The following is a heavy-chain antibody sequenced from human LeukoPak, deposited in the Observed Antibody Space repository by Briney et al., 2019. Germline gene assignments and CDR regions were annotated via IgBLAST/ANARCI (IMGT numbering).Heavy chain of an antibody. CDR1: GESFSGYY. CDR2: IIDTGST. D-gene: IGHD3-3*01. J-gene: IGHJ4*02. CDR3: ARGLASGYPPIPFDY. Sequence: SETLSLTCVVYGESFSGYYWTWIRQPPGEGLEWIGEIIDTGSTKYNSSLKSRVTISVDTSKNEFSLNQTSVTAADTAIYYCARGLASGYPPIPFDYWGQGTLVTVSS. V-gene: IGHV4-34*12.